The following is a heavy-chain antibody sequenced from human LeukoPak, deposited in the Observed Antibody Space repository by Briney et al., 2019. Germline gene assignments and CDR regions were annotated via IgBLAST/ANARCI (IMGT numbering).Heavy chain of an antibody. V-gene: IGHV3-30-3*01. CDR3: AKALFLSSYFDY. J-gene: IGHJ4*02. CDR2: ISYDGSNK. Sequence: PGGSLRLSCAASGFTFSSYAMHWVRQAPGKGLEWVAVISYDGSNKYYADSVKGRFTISRDNSKNTLYLQMNSLRAEDTAVYYCAKALFLSSYFDYWGQGTLVTVSS. CDR1: GFTFSSYA.